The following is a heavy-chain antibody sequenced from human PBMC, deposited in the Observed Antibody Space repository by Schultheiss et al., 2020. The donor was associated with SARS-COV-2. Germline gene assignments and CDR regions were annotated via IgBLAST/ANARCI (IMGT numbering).Heavy chain of an antibody. CDR3: AKDSEGGIVVVPAANFDY. Sequence: GGSLRLSCAASGFTFSSYAMSWVRQAPGKGLEWVSAISGSGGSTYYADSVKGRFTISRDNSKNTLYLQMNSLRAEDTAVYYCAKDSEGGIVVVPAANFDYWGQGTLVTVSS. J-gene: IGHJ4*02. D-gene: IGHD2-2*01. V-gene: IGHV3-23*01. CDR2: ISGSGGST. CDR1: GFTFSSYA.